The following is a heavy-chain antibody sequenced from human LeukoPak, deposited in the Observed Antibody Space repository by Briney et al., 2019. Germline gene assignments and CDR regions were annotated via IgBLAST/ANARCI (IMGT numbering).Heavy chain of an antibody. J-gene: IGHJ4*02. V-gene: IGHV4-59*12. CDR2: IYYSGST. Sequence: SETLSLTCTVSGGSISNYYWSWIRQPPGKGLEWIGYIYYSGSTNYNPSLKSRVTISVDTSKNQFSLKLSSVTAADTAVYYCTSGLWLDYWGQGTLVTVSS. CDR1: GGSISNYY. CDR3: TSGLWLDY. D-gene: IGHD5-12*01.